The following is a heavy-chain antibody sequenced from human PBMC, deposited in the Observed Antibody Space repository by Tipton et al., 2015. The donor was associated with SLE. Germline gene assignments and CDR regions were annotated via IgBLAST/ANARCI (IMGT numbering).Heavy chain of an antibody. D-gene: IGHD3-10*01. J-gene: IGHJ6*03. Sequence: LRLSCTVSGGSISSGSYYWSWIRQPAGKGLEWIGRIYTSGSTNYNPSLKSRVTISVDTSKNQFSLKLSSVTAADTAVYYCARDHLPGGYYYYMDVWGKGTTVTVSS. CDR2: IYTSGST. CDR1: GGSISSGSYY. CDR3: ARDHLPGGYYYYMDV. V-gene: IGHV4-61*02.